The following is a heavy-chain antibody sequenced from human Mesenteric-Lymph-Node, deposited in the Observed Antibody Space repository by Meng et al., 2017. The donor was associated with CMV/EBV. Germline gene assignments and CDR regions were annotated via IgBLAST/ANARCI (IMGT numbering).Heavy chain of an antibody. CDR2: IYQSGST. J-gene: IGHJ4*02. CDR3: ARDGKYYDSSGHYSFFDY. CDR1: ISSGGYY. Sequence: ISSGGYYWSWIRQDPGKGLEWIGYIYQSGSTYYNPYLKSRVTISEDTSKNQFSLKLSSVTAAETAVYYCARDGKYYDSSGHYSFFDYWGQGTLVTVSS. V-gene: IGHV4-31*02. D-gene: IGHD3-22*01.